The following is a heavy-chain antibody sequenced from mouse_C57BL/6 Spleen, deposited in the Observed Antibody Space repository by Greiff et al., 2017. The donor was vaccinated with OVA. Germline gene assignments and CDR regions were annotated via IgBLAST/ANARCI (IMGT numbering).Heavy chain of an antibody. J-gene: IGHJ1*03. V-gene: IGHV2-9-1*01. Sequence: VKLMESGPGLVAPSQSLSITCTVSGYSFTSYAISWVRQPPGKGLEWLGVIWTGGGTNYNSALKSRLSTSKDNSKSQVILKMNSLQTDDTATYYYASHNYGSSYWYFDVWGTGTTVTVSS. CDR3: ASHNYGSSYWYFDV. D-gene: IGHD1-1*01. CDR2: IWTGGGT. CDR1: GYSFTSYA.